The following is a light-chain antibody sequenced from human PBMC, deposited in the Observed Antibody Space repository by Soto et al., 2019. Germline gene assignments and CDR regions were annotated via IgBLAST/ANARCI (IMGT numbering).Light chain of an antibody. Sequence: DIQLTQSPSFLSASVGDRVTITCRASQGISSYLAWYQQKAGKAPKLLIYAASTLQSGVPSRFSGSGSGTEFTLTINSLQPEDFATYYCQQLKSYPLTFGGGTKVEIK. J-gene: IGKJ4*01. CDR2: AAS. CDR1: QGISSY. V-gene: IGKV1-9*01. CDR3: QQLKSYPLT.